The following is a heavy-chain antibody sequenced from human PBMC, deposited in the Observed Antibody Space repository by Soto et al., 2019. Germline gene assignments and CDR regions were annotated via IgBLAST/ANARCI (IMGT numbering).Heavy chain of an antibody. CDR1: GYTFTGYY. D-gene: IGHD2-2*01. CDR2: INPQTGGT. CDR3: ARERYQVISDGMDV. Sequence: QVQLVQSWAEVRTPGASVRVSCKASGYTFTGYYIHWVREAPGQGLEWMGWINPQTGGTSYAQKFQGRVTLSRDTSINTAYLDLRRLRFDDAAVYFCARERYQVISDGMDVWGQGTTVTVSS. J-gene: IGHJ6*02. V-gene: IGHV1-2*02.